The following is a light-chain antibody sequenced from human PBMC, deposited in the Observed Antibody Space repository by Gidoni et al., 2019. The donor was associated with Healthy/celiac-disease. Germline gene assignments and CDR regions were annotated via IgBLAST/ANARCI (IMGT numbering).Light chain of an antibody. CDR3: QQRSNLLT. CDR1: QSVSSY. CDR2: DAS. V-gene: IGKV3-11*01. Sequence: EIVLTQSPATLSLYPGERATLSCRASQSVSSYLAWYQQKPGQAPRLLIYDASNRATGIPARFSGSGSGTDFTLTISSLEPEDFAVYYFQQRSNLLTFGGGTKVEIK. J-gene: IGKJ4*01.